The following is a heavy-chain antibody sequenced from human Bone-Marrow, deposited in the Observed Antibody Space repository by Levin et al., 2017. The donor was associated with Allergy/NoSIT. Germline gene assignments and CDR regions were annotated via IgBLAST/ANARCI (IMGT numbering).Heavy chain of an antibody. CDR1: GGSLKGFY. J-gene: IGHJ6*03. V-gene: IGHV4-34*01. D-gene: IGHD2/OR15-2a*01. Sequence: SSQTLSLTCGVSGGSLKGFYWSWIRQSPGQGLEWIGEINDRGTTNYNPSLTSRLTISVDTSKNQFSLTLTSVTTADTAVYYCATVGHDTINRVSAPVFYVDVWGRGTTVTVSS. CDR3: ATVGHDTINRVSAPVFYVDV. CDR2: INDRGTT.